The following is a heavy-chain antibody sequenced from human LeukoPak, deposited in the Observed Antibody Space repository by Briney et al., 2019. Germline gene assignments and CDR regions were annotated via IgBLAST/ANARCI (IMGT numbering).Heavy chain of an antibody. V-gene: IGHV4-39*01. CDR1: GGSLTSTISF. Sequence: SETLSLTCTVSGGSLTSTISFWGWIRQSPGKGPEWIGSISYPARTYYNPSLKTRITMSLDASKNQFSLRLDSVTAADTALYFCASPGSGYYYAADWGQGTLVTVSS. D-gene: IGHD3-22*01. CDR3: ASPGSGYYYAAD. J-gene: IGHJ4*02. CDR2: ISYPART.